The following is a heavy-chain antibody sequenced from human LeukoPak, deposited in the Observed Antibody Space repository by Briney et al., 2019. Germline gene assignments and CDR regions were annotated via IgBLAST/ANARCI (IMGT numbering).Heavy chain of an antibody. D-gene: IGHD3-3*01. V-gene: IGHV3-30*02. CDR1: GFIFSHYG. Sequence: GGSLRLSCAASGFIFSHYGMHWVRQAPGKGLEWMAFIRYDGNDKFYADSVKGRFTISRDTSRNTLYLQMNSLRAEDTAVYYCAKEGSIFGVVIRPYYFDYWGQGTLVTVSS. J-gene: IGHJ4*02. CDR2: IRYDGNDK. CDR3: AKEGSIFGVVIRPYYFDY.